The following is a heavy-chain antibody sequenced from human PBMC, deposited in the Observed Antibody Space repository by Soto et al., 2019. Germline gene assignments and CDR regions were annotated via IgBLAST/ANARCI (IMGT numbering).Heavy chain of an antibody. CDR3: ARGDGYNFLYYFDY. J-gene: IGHJ4*02. Sequence: PSETLSLTCTVSGGSINNYYWSWIRQAPGKGLEYIGYIYYSGSTSYNPSLKSRVTISVDTSKNQFSLKLSSVTAADTAVYYCARGDGYNFLYYFDYWGQGTLVTVSS. D-gene: IGHD5-12*01. V-gene: IGHV4-59*01. CDR1: GGSINNYY. CDR2: IYYSGST.